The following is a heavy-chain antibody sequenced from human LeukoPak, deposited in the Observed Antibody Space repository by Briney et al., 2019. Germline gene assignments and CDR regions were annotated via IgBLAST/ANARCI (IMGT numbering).Heavy chain of an antibody. CDR1: GGSINGYY. V-gene: IGHV4-59*01. CDR2: IYYSGST. CDR3: ARGEALYSNYGFDY. J-gene: IGHJ4*02. Sequence: PSETLSLTCTVSGGSINGYYWSLIRQPPGKGLEWIEYIYYSGSTNYNPSLKSRVTISIDTSKNQFSLKLTSVTAADTAVYYCARGEALYSNYGFDYWGQGTLVTVSS. D-gene: IGHD4-11*01.